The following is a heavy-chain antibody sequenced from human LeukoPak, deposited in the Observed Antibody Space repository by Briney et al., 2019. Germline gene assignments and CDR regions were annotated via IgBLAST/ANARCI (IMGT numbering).Heavy chain of an antibody. CDR1: RFTFSVYT. V-gene: IGHV3-21*01. J-gene: IGHJ4*02. CDR3: ARAQSGRLPDSDFDF. Sequence: KAGGSLRLSCATSRFTFSVYTMNWVRQAPGKGLEWVSSISSDSNNIYYADSVKGRFTISRDNAKNSLFLQMNSLTAEDTAVYYCARAQSGRLPDSDFDFWGQGTLVTVSS. D-gene: IGHD5-12*01. CDR2: ISSDSNNI.